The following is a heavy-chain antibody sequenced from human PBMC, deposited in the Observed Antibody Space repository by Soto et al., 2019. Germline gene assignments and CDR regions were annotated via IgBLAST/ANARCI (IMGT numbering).Heavy chain of an antibody. V-gene: IGHV1-69*12. CDR1: GGTFSSYA. J-gene: IGHJ6*02. Sequence: QVQLVQSGAEVKKPGSSVKVSCKASGGTFSSYAISWVRQAPGQGLEWMGGIIPIFGTANYAQKFQGRVTIXXDXSXXPAYMELSSLRSEDTAVYYCARDATSDYYDYGMDVWGQGTTVTVSS. CDR3: ARDATSDYYDYGMDV. CDR2: IIPIFGTA. D-gene: IGHD5-12*01.